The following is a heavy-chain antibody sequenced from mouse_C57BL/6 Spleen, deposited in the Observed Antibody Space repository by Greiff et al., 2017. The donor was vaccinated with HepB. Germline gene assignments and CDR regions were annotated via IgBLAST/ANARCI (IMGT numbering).Heavy chain of an antibody. CDR3: AREGSYYYGSSRYFDY. D-gene: IGHD1-1*01. CDR1: GYTFTSYW. CDR2: IDPSDSYT. J-gene: IGHJ2*01. Sequence: QVQLQQPGAELVMPGASVKLSCKASGYTFTSYWMHWVKQRPGQGLEWIGEIDPSDSYTNYNQKFKGKSTLTVDKSSSTAYMQLSSLTSEDSAVYYCAREGSYYYGSSRYFDYWGQGTTLTVSS. V-gene: IGHV1-69*01.